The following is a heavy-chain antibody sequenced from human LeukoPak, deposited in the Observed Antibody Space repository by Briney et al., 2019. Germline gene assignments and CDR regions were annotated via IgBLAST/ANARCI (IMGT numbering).Heavy chain of an antibody. D-gene: IGHD3-22*01. J-gene: IGHJ5*02. Sequence: SETLSLTCTVSGGSISSGGYYWSWIRQHPGKGLERIGYIYYSGSTYYNPSLKSRVTISVDTSKNQFSLKLSSVTAADTAVYYCARGGYYDSSGDNWFDPWGQGTLVTVSS. CDR3: ARGGYYDSSGDNWFDP. CDR1: GGSISSGGYY. V-gene: IGHV4-31*03. CDR2: IYYSGST.